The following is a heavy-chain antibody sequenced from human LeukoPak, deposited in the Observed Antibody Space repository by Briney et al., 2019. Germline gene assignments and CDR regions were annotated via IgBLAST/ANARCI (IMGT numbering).Heavy chain of an antibody. V-gene: IGHV4-31*03. J-gene: IGHJ6*02. Sequence: PSETLSLTCTVSGGSISSGGYYWSWIRQHPGKGLEWIGYIYYSGSTYYNPSLKSRVTISVDTSKNQFSLKLSSVTAVDTAVYYCARSNYDFWSGYSYYYGMDVWGQGTTVTVSS. D-gene: IGHD3-3*01. CDR1: GGSISSGGYY. CDR2: IYYSGST. CDR3: ARSNYDFWSGYSYYYGMDV.